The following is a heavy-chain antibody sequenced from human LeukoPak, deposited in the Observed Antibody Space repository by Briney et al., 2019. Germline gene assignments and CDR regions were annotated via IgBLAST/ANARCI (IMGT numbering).Heavy chain of an antibody. D-gene: IGHD5-12*01. CDR3: ARGGNSGYYFDAFDI. J-gene: IGHJ3*02. Sequence: PSETLSLTCTVSGGSISSYYWSWIRQPPGKGLEWIGYIYYSGSINYNPSLKSRVTISVDTSKNQFSLKLSSVTAADTAVYYCARGGNSGYYFDAFDIWGQGTMVTVSS. CDR2: IYYSGSI. V-gene: IGHV4-59*01. CDR1: GGSISSYY.